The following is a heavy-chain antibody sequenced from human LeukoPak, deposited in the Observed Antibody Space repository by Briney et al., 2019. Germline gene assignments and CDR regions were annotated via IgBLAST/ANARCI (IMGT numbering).Heavy chain of an antibody. Sequence: GASVKVSCKASGYTFTGYYMHWVRQAPGQGLEWMGWINPNSGGTNYAQKFQGRVTMTRDTSISTAYMELSRLRSDDTAVYYCARDRVVTMVRGVIDEGYWGQGTLVTVSS. V-gene: IGHV1-2*02. CDR2: INPNSGGT. J-gene: IGHJ4*02. CDR1: GYTFTGYY. CDR3: ARDRVVTMVRGVIDEGY. D-gene: IGHD3-10*01.